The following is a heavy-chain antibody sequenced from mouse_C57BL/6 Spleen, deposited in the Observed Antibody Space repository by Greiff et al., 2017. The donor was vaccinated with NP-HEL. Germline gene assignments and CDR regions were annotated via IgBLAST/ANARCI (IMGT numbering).Heavy chain of an antibody. V-gene: IGHV1-54*01. CDR3: ARGNYGSPQAWFAY. CDR1: GYAFTNYL. Sequence: VQLQQSGAELVRPGTSVKVSCKASGYAFTNYLIEWVKQRPGQGLEWIGVINPGSGGTNYNEKFKGKATLTADKSSSTAYMQLSSLTSEDSAVYFCARGNYGSPQAWFAYWGQGTLVTVSA. CDR2: INPGSGGT. J-gene: IGHJ3*01. D-gene: IGHD1-1*01.